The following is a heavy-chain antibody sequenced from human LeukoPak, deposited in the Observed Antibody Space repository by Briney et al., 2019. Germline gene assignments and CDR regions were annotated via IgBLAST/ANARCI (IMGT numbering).Heavy chain of an antibody. CDR3: ARGVESYGDYGY. V-gene: IGHV4-59*01. CDR1: GGSISGSY. J-gene: IGHJ4*02. CDR2: MYNSGST. D-gene: IGHD4-17*01. Sequence: SETLSLTCTVSGGSISGSYWSWIRQPPGKGLEWIAYMYNSGSTNYNPSLKSRVTISIDTSKNQFSLKLSSLTAADTAIYYCARGVESYGDYGYWGQGILVTVSS.